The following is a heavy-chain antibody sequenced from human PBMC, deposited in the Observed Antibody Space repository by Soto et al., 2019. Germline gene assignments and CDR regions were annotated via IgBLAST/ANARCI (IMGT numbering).Heavy chain of an antibody. J-gene: IGHJ6*02. CDR1: GFTFSSYS. CDR2: ISSSSSYI. D-gene: IGHD2-15*01. CDR3: ARAQIVERGQVPFSYYYYGMDV. Sequence: RRLSCAASGFTFSSYSMNWVRQAPGKGLEWVSSISSSSSYIYYADSVKGRFTISRDNAKNSLYLQMNSLRSEDTAVYYCARAQIVERGQVPFSYYYYGMDVWGPGTTVTVSS. V-gene: IGHV3-21*04.